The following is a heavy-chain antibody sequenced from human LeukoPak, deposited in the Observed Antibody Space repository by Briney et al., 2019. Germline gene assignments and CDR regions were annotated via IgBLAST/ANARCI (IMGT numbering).Heavy chain of an antibody. CDR1: AFTFSNHW. Sequence: GGSLRLSCAASAFTFSNHWMHWVRQAPGKGLVWVSDISSDGSRTFYADSVKGRFIISRDNAKNTVYLQMNSLRAEDTAVYYCVRDGMVIPYAFDFWGQGTMVTVSS. J-gene: IGHJ3*01. V-gene: IGHV3-74*01. CDR2: ISSDGSRT. D-gene: IGHD2-21*01. CDR3: VRDGMVIPYAFDF.